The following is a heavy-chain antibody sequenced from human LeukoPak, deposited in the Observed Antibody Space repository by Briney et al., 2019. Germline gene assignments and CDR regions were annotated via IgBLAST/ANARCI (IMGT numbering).Heavy chain of an antibody. CDR3: ARSTRSGSEDDAFDI. Sequence: SQTLSLTCTVSGGSISSGGYYWSWIRQHPGKGLEWIGYIYYSGSTYYHPSLKSRVAIAVGTSKNQVSLKLSSVTAADTAVYYCARSTRSGSEDDAFDIWGQGTMVTVSS. V-gene: IGHV4-31*03. CDR1: GGSISSGGYY. CDR2: IYYSGST. D-gene: IGHD3-3*01. J-gene: IGHJ3*02.